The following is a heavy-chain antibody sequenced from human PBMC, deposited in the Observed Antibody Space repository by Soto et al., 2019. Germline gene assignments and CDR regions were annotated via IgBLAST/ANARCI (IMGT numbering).Heavy chain of an antibody. CDR3: ASGASRWYPYCFDS. CDR2: IIPYYNTL. Sequence: QAQVIQSGAEVRKPGSSVKLSCKASEGTFNSYAIAWVRQAPGQGLEWMGGIIPYYNTLNYAQKFQDRVTITADDSTNTVYMELSSLRSDDTAVYFCASGASRWYPYCFDSWAQGTLVTVSS. V-gene: IGHV1-69*01. D-gene: IGHD6-13*01. J-gene: IGHJ4*02. CDR1: EGTFNSYA.